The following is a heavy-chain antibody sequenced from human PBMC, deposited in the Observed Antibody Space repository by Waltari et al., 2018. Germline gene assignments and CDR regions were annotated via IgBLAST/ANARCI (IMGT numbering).Heavy chain of an antibody. CDR3: ARVSRSLDWLHGMDV. CDR2: IYDSGST. J-gene: IGHJ6*02. D-gene: IGHD3-3*01. V-gene: IGHV4-39*01. Sequence: QLQLQESGPGLVKPSETLSLTCTVSGGSISISGYYWGWIRQPPGKGLGWIGSIYDSGSTYYTPSINSRVTMSVDTSKNQFFLNLSPATAADTAVYYCARVSRSLDWLHGMDVWGQGTTVTVSS. CDR1: GGSISISGYY.